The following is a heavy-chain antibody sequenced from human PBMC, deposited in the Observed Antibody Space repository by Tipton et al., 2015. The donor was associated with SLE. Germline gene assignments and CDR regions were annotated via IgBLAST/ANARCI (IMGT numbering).Heavy chain of an antibody. J-gene: IGHJ6*02. Sequence: TLSLTCAVYGGSFSGYYWSWIRQPPGKGLEWIGEINRSGSTNYNPSLTSRVTISVDTSKNKFSLQLVFVTAADTAVYYCASRAISGISYFYGIDVWGQGTTVTVSS. CDR1: GGSFSGYY. CDR3: ASRAISGISYFYGIDV. V-gene: IGHV4-34*01. D-gene: IGHD3-3*02. CDR2: INRSGST.